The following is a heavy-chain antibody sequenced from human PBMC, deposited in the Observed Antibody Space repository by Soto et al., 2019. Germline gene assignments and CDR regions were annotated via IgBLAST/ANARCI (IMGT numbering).Heavy chain of an antibody. CDR3: TRMSRSFDY. V-gene: IGHV1-46*03. CDR2: IDPDNGRT. J-gene: IGHJ4*02. Sequence: QVLLEQSGAEVRRPGASVKISCQASGYPFSNYHMHWVRQAPGQGLEWMGMIDPDNGRTKFSKSLQGRVIMTRDTSTNSYNMELRALKSEDTAIYFCTRMSRSFDYWGQGSHVTVSS. CDR1: GYPFSNYH.